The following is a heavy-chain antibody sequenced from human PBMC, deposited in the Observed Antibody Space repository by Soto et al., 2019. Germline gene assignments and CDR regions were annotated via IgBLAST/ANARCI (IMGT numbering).Heavy chain of an antibody. V-gene: IGHV3-73*02. J-gene: IGHJ4*02. Sequence: EVQLVESGGGLVQPGGSLKLSCAASGFTFSGSAMHWVRQASGKGLEWVGHIRRRAKNYATVYAAPVKGRSIMSRDDLKHTAYLQSTTLKTDDTAVYYCTRAFDGSDYSSPDFDYWGQGTLVSLSS. CDR1: GFTFSGSA. CDR2: IRRRAKNYAT. D-gene: IGHD3-22*01. CDR3: TRAFDGSDYSSPDFDY.